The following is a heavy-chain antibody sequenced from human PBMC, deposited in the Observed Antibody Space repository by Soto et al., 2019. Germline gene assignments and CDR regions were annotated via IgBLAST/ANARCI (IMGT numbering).Heavy chain of an antibody. D-gene: IGHD3-16*01. CDR3: ARPRRSYGNWFDP. J-gene: IGHJ5*02. Sequence: PGESLKICCKVSEYSFANQWISGGRQMPGKGLEWMGRIDPSDSYTNYSPSFHSHVTISADKSISTAYLQWSSLKASDTALYYCARPRRSYGNWFDPWGQGTLVTVSS. CDR1: EYSFANQW. V-gene: IGHV5-10-1*01. CDR2: IDPSDSYT.